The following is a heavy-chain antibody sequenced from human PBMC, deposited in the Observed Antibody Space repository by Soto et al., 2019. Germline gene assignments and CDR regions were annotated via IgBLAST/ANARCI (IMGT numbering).Heavy chain of an antibody. V-gene: IGHV1-24*01. D-gene: IGHD2-2*01. Sequence: AASVKVSCKVSGYTLTELSMHWVRQAPGKGLEWMGGFDPEDGETIYAQKFQGRVTMTEDTSTDTAYMELSSLRSEDTAVYYCATFASGLVPAGDTFYYYYGMDVWGQGTTVTVSS. J-gene: IGHJ6*02. CDR3: ATFASGLVPAGDTFYYYYGMDV. CDR1: GYTLTELS. CDR2: FDPEDGET.